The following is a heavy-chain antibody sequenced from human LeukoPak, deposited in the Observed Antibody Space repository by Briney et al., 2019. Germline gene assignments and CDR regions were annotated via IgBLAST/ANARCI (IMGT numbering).Heavy chain of an antibody. Sequence: PGGSLRHSCAASGFTFSSYSMNCVRQAPGKGLEWVSYISSSSTTIYYADSVEGRFTISRNNDNNSLYLQMNSLRDEDTAVYYCARSRAVAAWGQGTLVSVSS. D-gene: IGHD6-19*01. CDR3: ARSRAVAA. CDR1: GFTFSSYS. V-gene: IGHV3-48*02. J-gene: IGHJ4*02. CDR2: ISSSSTTI.